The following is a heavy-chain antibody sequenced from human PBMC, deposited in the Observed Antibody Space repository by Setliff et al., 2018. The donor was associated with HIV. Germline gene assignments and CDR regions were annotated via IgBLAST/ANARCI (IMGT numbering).Heavy chain of an antibody. D-gene: IGHD1-26*01. J-gene: IGHJ4*02. Sequence: GGSLRLSCAASGFTFSSYAMSWVRQTPGKGLEWVSFISSSAGSTYYSDSVKGRFTISRDNSKNMLYLQMNSLRADDTAVYYCARDQRWASNAWYSFDYWGQGALVTVSS. V-gene: IGHV3-23*01. CDR1: GFTFSSYA. CDR3: ARDQRWASNAWYSFDY. CDR2: ISSSAGST.